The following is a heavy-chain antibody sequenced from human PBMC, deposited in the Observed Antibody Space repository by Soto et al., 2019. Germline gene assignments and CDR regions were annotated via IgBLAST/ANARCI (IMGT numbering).Heavy chain of an antibody. CDR3: AASYGSGYRAFDY. CDR1: GYTFTSYA. CDR2: VNPIVSMS. D-gene: IGHD3-10*01. Sequence: SVKVSCKASGYTFTSYAISWVRQAPGLGLEWMGRVNPIVSMSNYAQKFQGRVTITADKSTNTAYMQLSSLRSEDTAIYYCAASYGSGYRAFDYWGQGALVTVSS. V-gene: IGHV1-69*04. J-gene: IGHJ4*02.